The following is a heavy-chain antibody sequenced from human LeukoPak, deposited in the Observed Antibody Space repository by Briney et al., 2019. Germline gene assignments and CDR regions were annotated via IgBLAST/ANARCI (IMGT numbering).Heavy chain of an antibody. J-gene: IGHJ6*03. D-gene: IGHD4-17*01. CDR1: GFTFDDYG. Sequence: PGGSLRLSCAASGFTFDDYGMSWVRQAPGKGLEWVSGINWNGGSTGYADSVEGRFTISRDNAKNSLYLQMNSLRAEDTALYYCARISLTTGSYYYYYMDVWGKGTTVTVSS. V-gene: IGHV3-20*04. CDR3: ARISLTTGSYYYYYMDV. CDR2: INWNGGST.